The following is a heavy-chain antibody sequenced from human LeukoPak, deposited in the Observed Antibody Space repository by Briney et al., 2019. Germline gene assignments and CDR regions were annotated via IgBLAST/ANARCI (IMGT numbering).Heavy chain of an antibody. J-gene: IGHJ4*02. CDR3: ANGPQYNTLTGYYKVRSHLDY. Sequence: GGSLRLSCAASGFTFSSYAMSWARQAPGKGLEWVSAISGSGGSTYYADSVKGRFTISRDNSKNTLYLQMNSLRAEDTAVYYCANGPQYNTLTGYYKVRSHLDYWGQGTLVTVSS. V-gene: IGHV3-23*01. CDR2: ISGSGGST. D-gene: IGHD3-9*01. CDR1: GFTFSSYA.